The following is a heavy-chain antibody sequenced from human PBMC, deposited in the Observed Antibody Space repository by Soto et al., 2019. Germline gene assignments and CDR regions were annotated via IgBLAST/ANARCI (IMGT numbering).Heavy chain of an antibody. CDR2: IWYDGSNK. CDR1: GFTFSSYG. J-gene: IGHJ6*02. Sequence: QVQLVESGGGVVQPGRSLRLSCAASGFTFSSYGMHWVRQAPGKGLEWVAVIWYDGSNKYYADSVKGRFTISRDNSKNTLYRQMNSLRAEDTAVYYCARVWAQVRAYYYYGMDVWGQGTTVTVSS. V-gene: IGHV3-33*01. D-gene: IGHD3-10*01. CDR3: ARVWAQVRAYYYYGMDV.